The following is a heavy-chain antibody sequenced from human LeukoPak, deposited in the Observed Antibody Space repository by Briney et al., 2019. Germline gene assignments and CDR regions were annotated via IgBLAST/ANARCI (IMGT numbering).Heavy chain of an antibody. J-gene: IGHJ5*02. CDR1: GFTLSSYA. CDR2: ITGSGATT. D-gene: IGHD3-10*01. Sequence: GASLRLSCAASGFTLSSYAMSWVRQAPGKGLEWVSSITGSGATTFYADSVKGRFTISRDNAKNSLYLQMNSLRAEDTAVYYCASLDYYGSGSDPWGQGTLVTVSS. V-gene: IGHV3-23*01. CDR3: ASLDYYGSGSDP.